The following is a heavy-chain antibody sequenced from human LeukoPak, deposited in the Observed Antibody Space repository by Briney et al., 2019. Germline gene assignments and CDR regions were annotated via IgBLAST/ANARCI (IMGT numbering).Heavy chain of an antibody. CDR2: IYYSGST. V-gene: IGHV4-59*01. Sequence: SETLSLTCTVSGGSISSYYWSWIRQPPGKGLEWIGYIYYSGSTNYNPSLKSRVTISVDTSKNQFSLKLSSVTAADTAVYYCASHPGYYYGSGSYYNVERNWFDPWGQGTLVTVSS. D-gene: IGHD3-10*01. J-gene: IGHJ5*02. CDR3: ASHPGYYYGSGSYYNVERNWFDP. CDR1: GGSISSYY.